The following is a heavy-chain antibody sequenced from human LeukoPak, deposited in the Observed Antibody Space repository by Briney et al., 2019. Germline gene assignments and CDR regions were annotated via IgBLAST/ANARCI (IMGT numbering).Heavy chain of an antibody. D-gene: IGHD3-3*01. CDR1: GGSISSYY. Sequence: SETLSLTGTVSGGSISSYYWSWIRQPPGRGLEWIGSIYYSGSTYYNSSLKSRVTISVDTSKNQFSLKLSSVTAADTAVYYCARDKSYYDFWSGYYGLDYWGQGTLVTVSS. CDR2: IYYSGST. CDR3: ARDKSYYDFWSGYYGLDY. J-gene: IGHJ4*02. V-gene: IGHV4-39*07.